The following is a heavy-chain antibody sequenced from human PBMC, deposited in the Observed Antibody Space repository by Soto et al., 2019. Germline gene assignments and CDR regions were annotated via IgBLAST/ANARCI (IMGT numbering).Heavy chain of an antibody. CDR3: AKSCGGDCYSRLEH. V-gene: IGHV4-34*01. CDR1: GGSFSGYY. D-gene: IGHD2-21*02. Sequence: SETLSLTCAVYGGSFSGYYWSWIRQPPGKGLEWIGEINHSGSTNYNPSLKSRVTISVDTSKNQFSLKLSSVTAEDTAVYYCAKSCGGDCYSRLEHWGQGTQVTVSS. J-gene: IGHJ1*01. CDR2: INHSGST.